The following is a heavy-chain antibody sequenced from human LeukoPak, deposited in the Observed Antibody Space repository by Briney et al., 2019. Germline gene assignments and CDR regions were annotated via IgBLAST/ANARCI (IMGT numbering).Heavy chain of an antibody. J-gene: IGHJ6*03. CDR3: ARDTAEAGTRYYYYYMDV. CDR1: GFTFSSYW. Sequence: GGSLRLSCAASGFTFSSYWMHWVRQAPGKGLVWVSRINSDGSSTSYADSVKGRFTISRDNAKNTLYLQMNSLRAEDTAVYYCARDTAEAGTRYYYYYMDVWGKGTTVTVSS. CDR2: INSDGSST. D-gene: IGHD6-19*01. V-gene: IGHV3-74*01.